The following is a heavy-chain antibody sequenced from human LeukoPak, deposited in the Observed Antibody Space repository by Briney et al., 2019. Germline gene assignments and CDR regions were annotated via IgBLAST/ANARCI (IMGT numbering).Heavy chain of an antibody. Sequence: GGSLRLSCTASGFSFGSYWMNWVRQAPGKGLEWVSAISGSGGSTYYADSVKGRFTISRDNSKNTLYLQMNSLRAEDTAVYYCAKVRRGIAVAGPFDYWGQGTLVTVSS. CDR2: ISGSGGST. V-gene: IGHV3-23*01. CDR3: AKVRRGIAVAGPFDY. J-gene: IGHJ4*02. CDR1: GFSFGSYW. D-gene: IGHD6-19*01.